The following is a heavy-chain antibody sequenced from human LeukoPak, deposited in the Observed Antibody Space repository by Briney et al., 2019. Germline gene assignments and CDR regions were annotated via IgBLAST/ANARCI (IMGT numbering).Heavy chain of an antibody. V-gene: IGHV3-30*02. J-gene: IGHJ4*02. CDR3: AKEVHPYDSGTYYFDY. CDR1: GFTFSSYG. Sequence: GGSLRLSCVGSGFTFSSYGMRWVRQAAGKGLEWVAFIRHDGSNEYYADSVKGRFTVSRDNSKNTLFLQMNSLGVEEMAVYYCAKEVHPYDSGTYYFDYWGRGTLVTVSS. D-gene: IGHD3-10*01. CDR2: IRHDGSNE.